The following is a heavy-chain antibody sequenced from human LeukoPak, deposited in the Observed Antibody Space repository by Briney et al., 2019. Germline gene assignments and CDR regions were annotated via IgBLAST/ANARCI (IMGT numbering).Heavy chain of an antibody. CDR3: ARQVYYYGSGSNY. Sequence: SETLSLTCTVSGGSISSSPYYWGWIRQPPGEGLEWIGSIYYSGSTYYNPSLKSRVTISVDTSKNQFSLKLSSVTAADTAVYYCARQVYYYGSGSNYWGQGTLVTVSS. D-gene: IGHD3-10*01. V-gene: IGHV4-39*01. CDR1: GGSISSSPYY. J-gene: IGHJ4*02. CDR2: IYYSGST.